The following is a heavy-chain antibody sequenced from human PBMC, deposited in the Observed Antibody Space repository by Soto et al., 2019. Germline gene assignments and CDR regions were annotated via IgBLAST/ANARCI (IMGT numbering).Heavy chain of an antibody. CDR1: GGTFRSYA. CDR2: IIPIFGTA. V-gene: IGHV1-69*13. Sequence: GASVNVSCKASGGTFRSYAISWVRQAPGQGLEWMGGIIPIFGTANYAQKFQGRVTITADESTSTAYMELSSLRSEDTAVYYCARDYFTMVRGFGFDPWGQGTLVTVSS. J-gene: IGHJ5*02. CDR3: ARDYFTMVRGFGFDP. D-gene: IGHD3-10*01.